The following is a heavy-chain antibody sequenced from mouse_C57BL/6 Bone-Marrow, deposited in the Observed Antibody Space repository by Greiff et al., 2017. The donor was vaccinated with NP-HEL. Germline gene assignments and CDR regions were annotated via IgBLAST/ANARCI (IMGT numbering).Heavy chain of an antibody. J-gene: IGHJ1*03. CDR2: IHPNSGST. D-gene: IGHD1-1*01. Sequence: QVQLQQPGAELVKPGASVKLSCKASGYTFTSYWMHWVKQRPGQGLEWIGMIHPNSGSTNYNEKFKSKATLTVDKSSSTAYVQLSSLTSEDSAFYYCARCYYGSSYGWYFDVWGTGTTVTVSS. V-gene: IGHV1-64*01. CDR1: GYTFTSYW. CDR3: ARCYYGSSYGWYFDV.